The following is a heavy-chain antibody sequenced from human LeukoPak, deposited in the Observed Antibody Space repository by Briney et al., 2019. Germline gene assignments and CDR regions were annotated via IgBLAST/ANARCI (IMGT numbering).Heavy chain of an antibody. CDR3: ASTRRRAFDI. Sequence: ASETLSLTCTVSGGSISSYYWSWIRQPPGKGLEWIGYIYYSGSTKYNPSLKSRVTISVDTSKNQFSLKLSTVTAADTAVYYCASTRRRAFDIWGQGTMVTVSS. CDR2: IYYSGST. CDR1: GGSISSYY. V-gene: IGHV4-59*01. J-gene: IGHJ3*02.